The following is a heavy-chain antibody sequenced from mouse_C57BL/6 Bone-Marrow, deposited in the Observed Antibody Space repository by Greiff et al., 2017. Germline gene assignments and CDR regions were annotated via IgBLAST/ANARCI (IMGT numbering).Heavy chain of an antibody. CDR1: GYTFTSYW. Sequence: QVQLKQSGAELVKPGASVKLSCKASGYTFTSYWMQWVKQRPGQGLEWIGEIDPSDSYTNYNQKFKGKATLTVDTSSSTAYMQLSSLTSEDSAVYYCVTGPSFAYWGQGTLVTVSA. V-gene: IGHV1-50*01. CDR3: VTGPSFAY. CDR2: IDPSDSYT. J-gene: IGHJ3*01.